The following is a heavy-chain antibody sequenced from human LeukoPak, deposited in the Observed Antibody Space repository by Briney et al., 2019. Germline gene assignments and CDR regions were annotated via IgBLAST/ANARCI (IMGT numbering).Heavy chain of an antibody. D-gene: IGHD6-6*01. CDR1: GGSISSYY. V-gene: IGHV4-59*01. CDR3: ARDRAYSSSSGGAFDI. J-gene: IGHJ3*02. Sequence: SETLSLTCTVSGGSISSYYWSWIRQPPGKGLEWIGYIYYSGSTNYNPSLKSRVTISVDTSKNQFSLKLGSVTAADTAVYYCARDRAYSSSSGGAFDIWGQGTMVTVSS. CDR2: IYYSGST.